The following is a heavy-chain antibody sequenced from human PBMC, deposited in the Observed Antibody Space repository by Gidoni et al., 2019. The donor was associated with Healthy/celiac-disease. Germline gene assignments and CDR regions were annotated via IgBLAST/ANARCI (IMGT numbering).Heavy chain of an antibody. CDR1: GFPFSSYS. J-gene: IGHJ5*02. CDR3: ARVESYYGSGSPIP. Sequence: EVQLVESGGGLVKPGGSLRLSCAASGFPFSSYSMNWVRQAPGKGLEWVSSISSSSSYIYYADSVKGRFTISRDNAKNSLYLQMNSLRAEDTAVYYCARVESYYGSGSPIPWGQGTLVTVSS. V-gene: IGHV3-21*01. D-gene: IGHD3-10*01. CDR2: ISSSSSYI.